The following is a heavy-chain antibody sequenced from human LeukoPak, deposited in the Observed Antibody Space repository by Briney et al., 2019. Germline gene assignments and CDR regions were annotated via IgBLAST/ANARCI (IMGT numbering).Heavy chain of an antibody. V-gene: IGHV1-2*02. CDR3: ARIRGIVGAYDAFDI. Sequence: ASVKVSCKASGYTFTGYYMHWVRQAPGQGLEWMGWINPNSGGTNYAQKFQGRVTMTRDTSISTAYMELSRLRSDDTAVYYCARIRGIVGAYDAFDIWGQGTMVTVSS. D-gene: IGHD1-26*01. CDR2: INPNSGGT. CDR1: GYTFTGYY. J-gene: IGHJ3*02.